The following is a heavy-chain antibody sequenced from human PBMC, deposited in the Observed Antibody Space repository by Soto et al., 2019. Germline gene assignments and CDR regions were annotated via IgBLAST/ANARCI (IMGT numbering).Heavy chain of an antibody. J-gene: IGHJ4*02. CDR3: ARGPSGDKVDS. CDR1: GGSISTVDYW. V-gene: IGHV4-30-4*01. Sequence: QVQLQESGPGLVKPSQTLSLTCTVSGGSISTVDYWWSWIRQSPDMGLEWIGHIYEGGRTYNNPSLESLVTMSVDTSKSQLSLTLSSVSAADTAVYYCARGPSGDKVDSWGQGTLVTVSS. CDR2: IYEGGRT. D-gene: IGHD7-27*01.